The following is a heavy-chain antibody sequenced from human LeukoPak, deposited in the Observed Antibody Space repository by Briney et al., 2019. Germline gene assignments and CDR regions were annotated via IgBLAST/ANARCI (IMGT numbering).Heavy chain of an antibody. J-gene: IGHJ4*02. CDR3: ARARGFDFDY. D-gene: IGHD2-15*01. V-gene: IGHV3-74*01. CDR2: INSDGSST. Sequence: GGSLRLSCAASGFTFSSYWMHWVRQAPGKGLVWVSLINSDGSSTSYADSVKGRFTISRDNAKNTLYLQMNSLRAEDTAVYYCARARGFDFDYWGQGTLVTVS. CDR1: GFTFSSYW.